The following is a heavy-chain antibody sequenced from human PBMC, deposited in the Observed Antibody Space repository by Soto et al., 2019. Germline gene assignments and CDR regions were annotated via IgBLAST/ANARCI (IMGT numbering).Heavy chain of an antibody. Sequence: VQLVESGGGLVQPGRSLRLSCAASGFPFSNYWMNWVRQAPGKGLVWVSRINSDGTSAGYADSVQGRFTMSRDNAKNTLYLQMNSLRAEDTAVYYCATPDDGYTYGKLDYWGQGALVTVSS. V-gene: IGHV3-74*01. CDR2: INSDGTSA. CDR1: GFPFSNYW. D-gene: IGHD5-18*01. CDR3: ATPDDGYTYGKLDY. J-gene: IGHJ4*02.